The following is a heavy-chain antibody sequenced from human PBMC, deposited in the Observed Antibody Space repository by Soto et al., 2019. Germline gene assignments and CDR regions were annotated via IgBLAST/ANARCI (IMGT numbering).Heavy chain of an antibody. CDR2: ISSSSSYT. CDR3: AREIQIVVVPAALSVYFDY. D-gene: IGHD2-2*01. V-gene: IGHV3-11*05. J-gene: IGHJ4*02. CDR1: GFTFSDYY. Sequence: GGSLRLSCAASGFTFSDYYMSWIRQAPGKGLEWVSYISSSSSYTNYADSVKGRFTISRDNAKNSLYLQMNGLRAEDTAVYYCAREIQIVVVPAALSVYFDYWGQGTLVTVSS.